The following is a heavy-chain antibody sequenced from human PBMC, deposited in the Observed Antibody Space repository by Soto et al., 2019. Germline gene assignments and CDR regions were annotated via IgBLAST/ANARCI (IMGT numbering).Heavy chain of an antibody. Sequence: SETLSLTCAVYGGSFSGYYWSWIRQPPGKGLEWIGEINHSGSTNYNPSLKSRVTISVDTSKNQFSLKLSSVTAADTAVYYCARGGVYWGQGTLVTVSS. J-gene: IGHJ4*02. CDR2: INHSGST. CDR1: GGSFSGYY. V-gene: IGHV4-34*01. CDR3: ARGGVY. D-gene: IGHD3-16*01.